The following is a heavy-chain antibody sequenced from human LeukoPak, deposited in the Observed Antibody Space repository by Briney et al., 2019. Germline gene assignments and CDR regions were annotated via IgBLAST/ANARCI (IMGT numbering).Heavy chain of an antibody. J-gene: IGHJ6*03. Sequence: SETLSLTCTVSGGSISSYYWSWIRQPAGKGQEWIGRIYTSGSTNYNPSLKSRVTMSVDTSKNQFSLKLSSVTAADTAVYYCARDGIAAAGTKTEYYYYYYMDVWGKGTTVTVSS. CDR2: IYTSGST. CDR1: GGSISSYY. CDR3: ARDGIAAAGTKTEYYYYYYMDV. D-gene: IGHD6-13*01. V-gene: IGHV4-4*07.